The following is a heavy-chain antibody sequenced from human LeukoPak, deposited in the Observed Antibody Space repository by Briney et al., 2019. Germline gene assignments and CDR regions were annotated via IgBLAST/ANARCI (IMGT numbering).Heavy chain of an antibody. D-gene: IGHD3-22*01. CDR1: GFTFSSYS. J-gene: IGHJ4*02. Sequence: GGSLRLSCAASGFTFSSYSMNWVRQAPGKGLEWVSYISSSGNTIYYADSVMGRFTISRDNAKNSLYLQMNSLRAEDTAVYYCARDLSDDSSGYYGDLDYWGQGSLVTVSS. V-gene: IGHV3-48*01. CDR3: ARDLSDDSSGYYGDLDY. CDR2: ISSSGNTI.